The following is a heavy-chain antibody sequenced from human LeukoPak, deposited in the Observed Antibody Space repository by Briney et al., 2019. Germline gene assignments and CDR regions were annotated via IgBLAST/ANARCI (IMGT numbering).Heavy chain of an antibody. CDR1: GYSISSGYY. Sequence: SETLSLTCPVSGYSISSGYYWGWIRQPPGQGLEWLGSIYQSGSTSYNPSLKSRATISVDTSKHQISLKLSSVTAADTAVYYCAREPRYYDILTGYHPYFFDYWGQGTLVTVSS. CDR3: AREPRYYDILTGYHPYFFDY. V-gene: IGHV4-38-2*02. J-gene: IGHJ4*02. D-gene: IGHD3-9*01. CDR2: IYQSGST.